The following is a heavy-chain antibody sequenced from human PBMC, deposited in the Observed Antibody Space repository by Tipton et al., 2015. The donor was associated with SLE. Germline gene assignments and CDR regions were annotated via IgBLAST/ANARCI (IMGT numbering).Heavy chain of an antibody. J-gene: IGHJ6*03. V-gene: IGHV4-61*02. D-gene: IGHD2/OR15-2a*01. CDR1: GDSITNGDYS. Sequence: TLSLTCTVSGDSITNGDYSWTWIRQPAAKGLEWIGRLHSSGSTKYNPSLNSRVTMSLDESKSQFSLTLSSVTAADTAVYYCARGLKNSNYYYYYYMDVWGKGTTVTVSS. CDR2: LHSSGST. CDR3: ARGLKNSNYYYYYYMDV.